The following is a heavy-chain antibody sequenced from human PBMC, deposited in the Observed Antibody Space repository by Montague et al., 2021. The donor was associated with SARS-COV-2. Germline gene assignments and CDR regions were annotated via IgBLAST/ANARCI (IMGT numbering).Heavy chain of an antibody. J-gene: IGHJ6*02. V-gene: IGHV4-59*01. D-gene: IGHD6-19*01. CDR2: VHHSGGT. CDR3: ASDKGWLVSTDFSYGMDV. Sequence: SETLSLTCSVSGDSISSYYYSWIRQPPGKGLEWIGHVHHSGGTNYNPSLTSRVLILLARSKNQVSLKVISVTAADTGVYFCASDKGWLVSTDFSYGMDVWGQGTTVTVSS. CDR1: GDSISSYY.